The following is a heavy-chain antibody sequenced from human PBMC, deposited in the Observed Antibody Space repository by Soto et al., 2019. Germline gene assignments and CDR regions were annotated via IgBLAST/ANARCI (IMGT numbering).Heavy chain of an antibody. CDR1: GYNFITYP. Sequence: ASVKVSCKASGYNFITYPLHWVRQAPGQRPEWMGWINAGDDKTQYSQKFQGRFTITRDTSASTGYMQLNSLRSEDTAVYYCARDPFTLVRGVIINGWFDSWGQG. D-gene: IGHD3-10*01. V-gene: IGHV1-3*01. CDR3: ARDPFTLVRGVIINGWFDS. J-gene: IGHJ5*02. CDR2: INAGDDKT.